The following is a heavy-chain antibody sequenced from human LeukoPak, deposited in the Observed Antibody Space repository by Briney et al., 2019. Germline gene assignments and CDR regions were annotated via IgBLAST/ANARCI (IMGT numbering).Heavy chain of an antibody. CDR2: ISYDGNNK. D-gene: IGHD3-9*01. CDR1: GFTFSSYA. J-gene: IGHJ4*02. Sequence: GGSLRLSCAASGFTFSSYAMHWVRQAPGKGLEWVAVISYDGNNKYYADSVKGRFTISRDNSKNKLYLQMNSLRSEDTAVYYCARDGAPKEVSYYDILTGYSQAPPFLDYWGQGTLVTVSS. CDR3: ARDGAPKEVSYYDILTGYSQAPPFLDY. V-gene: IGHV3-30*04.